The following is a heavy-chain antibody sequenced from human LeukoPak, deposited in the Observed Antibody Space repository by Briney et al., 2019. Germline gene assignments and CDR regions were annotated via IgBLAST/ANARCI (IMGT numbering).Heavy chain of an antibody. Sequence: ASVRVSCKASGYIFTGYYMYWVRQAPGQGLEWMGRINPNSGGTEYAQKFQGGVTMTRDTSISTAYMELSRLRSDDTAVYYCVAYYYDSSGYLSDYWGQGTLVTVSS. J-gene: IGHJ4*02. CDR2: INPNSGGT. CDR3: VAYYYDSSGYLSDY. D-gene: IGHD3-22*01. CDR1: GYIFTGYY. V-gene: IGHV1-2*06.